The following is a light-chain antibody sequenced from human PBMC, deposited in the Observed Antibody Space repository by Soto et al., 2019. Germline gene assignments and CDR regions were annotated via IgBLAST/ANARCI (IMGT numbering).Light chain of an antibody. V-gene: IGKV1-39*01. CDR3: QQSYSTPWT. Sequence: DIHMTQSPSSLSASVGDRVTITCRASQSISSYLNWYQQKPGKAPKLLIYAASSLQSGVPPRFSGSGSGTDLTLTISSLQPEDFANYYCQQSYSTPWTFGQGTQWIS. J-gene: IGKJ1*01. CDR1: QSISSY. CDR2: AAS.